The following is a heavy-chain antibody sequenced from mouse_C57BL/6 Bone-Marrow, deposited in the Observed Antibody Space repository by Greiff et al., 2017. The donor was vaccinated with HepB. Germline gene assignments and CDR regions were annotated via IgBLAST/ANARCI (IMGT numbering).Heavy chain of an antibody. Sequence: EVQRVESGGDLVKPGGSLKLSCAASGFTFSSYGMSWVRQTPDKRLEWVATISSGGSYTYYPDSVKGRFTISRDNAKNTLYLQMISLKSEDTAMYYCARLGILAWFAYWGQGTLVTVSA. CDR1: GFTFSSYG. CDR2: ISSGGSYT. CDR3: ARLGILAWFAY. D-gene: IGHD4-1*01. V-gene: IGHV5-6*01. J-gene: IGHJ3*01.